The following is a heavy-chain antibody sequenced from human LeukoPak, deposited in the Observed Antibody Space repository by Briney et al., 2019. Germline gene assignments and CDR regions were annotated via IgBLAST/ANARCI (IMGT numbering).Heavy chain of an antibody. CDR1: GFTFIDCD. D-gene: IGHD6-19*01. CDR2: IGIRGDT. Sequence: GASLRLSCAASGFTFIDCDMHWGRQVRGKGLEWVSAIGIRGDTHYSESVKGRFTISRENAESSLYLKMNSLRAEETAVYYCARGGIQVSGIDEFDYWGQGTLVTVSS. CDR3: ARGGIQVSGIDEFDY. V-gene: IGHV3-13*01. J-gene: IGHJ4*02.